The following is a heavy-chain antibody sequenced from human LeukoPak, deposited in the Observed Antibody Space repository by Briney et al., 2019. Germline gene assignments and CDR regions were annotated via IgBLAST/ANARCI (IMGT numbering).Heavy chain of an antibody. Sequence: SETLSLTCAASGYSISSGYYWGWIRQPPGKGLEWIGSIYHSGSTYYNPSLKSRVTISVDTSKNQFSLKLSSATAADTAVYYCARDSGYSYGPRYYFDYWGQGTLVTVSS. D-gene: IGHD5-18*01. J-gene: IGHJ4*02. CDR1: GYSISSGYY. CDR2: IYHSGST. CDR3: ARDSGYSYGPRYYFDY. V-gene: IGHV4-38-2*02.